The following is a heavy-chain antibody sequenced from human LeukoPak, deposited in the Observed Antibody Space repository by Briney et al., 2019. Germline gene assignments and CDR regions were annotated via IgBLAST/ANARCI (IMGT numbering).Heavy chain of an antibody. V-gene: IGHV1-18*01. Sequence: ASVKVSCKAPGYTFTSYGISWVRQAPGQGLEWMGWISAYNGNTNYAQKLQGRVTMTTDTSTSTAYMELRSLTSDDTAVYYCARQTPPPDDDYGDHWGQGTLVTVSS. J-gene: IGHJ4*02. D-gene: IGHD3-3*01. CDR2: ISAYNGNT. CDR1: GYTFTSYG. CDR3: ARQTPPPDDDYGDH.